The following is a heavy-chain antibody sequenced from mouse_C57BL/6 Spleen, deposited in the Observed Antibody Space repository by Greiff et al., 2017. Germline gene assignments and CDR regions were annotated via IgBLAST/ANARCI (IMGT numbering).Heavy chain of an antibody. J-gene: IGHJ3*01. V-gene: IGHV5-6*01. D-gene: IGHD1-1*01. Sequence: EVQGVESGGDLVKPGGSLKLSCAASGFTFSSYGMSWVRQTPDKRLEWVATISSGGSYTYYPDSVKGRFTISRDNAKNTLYLQMSSLTSEDTAMYYCARHTTVVATPFAYWGQGTLVTVSA. CDR2: ISSGGSYT. CDR1: GFTFSSYG. CDR3: ARHTTVVATPFAY.